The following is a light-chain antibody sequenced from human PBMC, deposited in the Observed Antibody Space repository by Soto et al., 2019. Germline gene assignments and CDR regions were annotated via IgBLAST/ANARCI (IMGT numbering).Light chain of an antibody. CDR1: SSNIGAGYD. CDR2: GSY. CDR3: QSYDSTLTTVL. J-gene: IGLJ2*01. Sequence: QSVLTQPPSVSGAPGQRVTISCTGSSSNIGAGYDVHWYLQLPGTAPKLLIYGSYNRPSGVPDRFSGSKSGTSASLAITGLQADDEADYYCQSYDSTLTTVLFGGGTKVTGL. V-gene: IGLV1-40*01.